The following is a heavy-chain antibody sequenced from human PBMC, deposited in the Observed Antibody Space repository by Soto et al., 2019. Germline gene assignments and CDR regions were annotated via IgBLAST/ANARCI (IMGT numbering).Heavy chain of an antibody. D-gene: IGHD2-2*02. V-gene: IGHV3-11*01. CDR1: GFTFSDYY. CDR3: ARGRCSITSCYTRGAFDI. Sequence: GGSLRLSCAASGFTFSDYYMSWIRQAPGKGLEWVSYISSSGSTIYYADSVKGRFTISRDNAKNSLYLQMNSMRAEDTAVYYCARGRCSITSCYTRGAFDIWGQGTMVTVSS. CDR2: ISSSGSTI. J-gene: IGHJ3*02.